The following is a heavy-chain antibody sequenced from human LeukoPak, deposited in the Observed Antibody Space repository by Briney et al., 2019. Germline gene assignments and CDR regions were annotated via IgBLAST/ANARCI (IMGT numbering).Heavy chain of an antibody. Sequence: SETLSLTCAVYGGSFSGYYWSWIRQPPGKGLEWIGEINHSGSTNYNPSLKSRVTISVDTSKNQFSLKLTSVTAADTAVYYCARGGPDYYFDYWGQGTLVTVSS. V-gene: IGHV4-34*01. CDR1: GGSFSGYY. CDR3: ARGGPDYYFDY. J-gene: IGHJ4*02. CDR2: INHSGST.